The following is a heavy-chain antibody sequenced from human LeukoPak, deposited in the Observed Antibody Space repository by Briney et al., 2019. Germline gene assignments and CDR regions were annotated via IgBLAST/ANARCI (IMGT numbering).Heavy chain of an antibody. CDR2: IYHSGRT. J-gene: IGHJ5*02. D-gene: IGHD3-3*01. CDR3: ARHPVYEFFPHNWFDP. Sequence: SETLSLTCTVSGYSISSGYYWGWIRQPPGKGLEWIGSIYHSGRTFYNPSLKSRVTISVDTSKNQFSLKLTSVTAADTAVYYCARHPVYEFFPHNWFDPWGQGILVTVSS. CDR1: GYSISSGYY. V-gene: IGHV4-38-2*02.